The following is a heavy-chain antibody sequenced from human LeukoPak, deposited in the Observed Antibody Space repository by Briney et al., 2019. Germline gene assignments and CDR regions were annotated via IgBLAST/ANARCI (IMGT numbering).Heavy chain of an antibody. CDR2: IFSSSTYI. J-gene: IGHJ6*03. D-gene: IGHD2-21*02. CDR3: AKGAVVVTATPYYYYMDV. CDR1: GFAFNTYS. V-gene: IGHV3-21*04. Sequence: PGGSLRLSCAASGFAFNTYSMNWVRQAPGKGLEWVSFIFSSSTYIYYTDSVKGRFTISRDNARNSLYLQMNSLRAEDTAVYYCAKGAVVVTATPYYYYMDVWGKGTTVTVSS.